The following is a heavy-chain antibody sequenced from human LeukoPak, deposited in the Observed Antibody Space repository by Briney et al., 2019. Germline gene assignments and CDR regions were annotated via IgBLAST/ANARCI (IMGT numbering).Heavy chain of an antibody. V-gene: IGHV3-7*03. CDR3: VKNYYGSGITTDY. D-gene: IGHD3-10*01. Sequence: GGSLRLSCAASGFTFSNYWMNWVRQAPGKGLEWVANIKEDGSDKYYVDSVKGRFTISGDSSKNTLFLQMNSLRAEDTAFYYCVKNYYGSGITTDYWGRGILVTVSS. CDR2: IKEDGSDK. J-gene: IGHJ4*02. CDR1: GFTFSNYW.